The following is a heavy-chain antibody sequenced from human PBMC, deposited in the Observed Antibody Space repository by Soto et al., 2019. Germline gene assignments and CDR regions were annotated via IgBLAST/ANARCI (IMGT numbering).Heavy chain of an antibody. J-gene: IGHJ3*02. CDR2: ISAYNGNT. D-gene: IGHD3-10*01. Sequence: ASVKVSCKASGYTFTSYGISWVRQAPGQGLEWMGWISAYNGNTNYAQKLQGRVTMTIDTSTSTAYMELRSLRSDDTAVYYCARDSVVGSGFDAFDIWGQGTMVTVSS. V-gene: IGHV1-18*01. CDR3: ARDSVVGSGFDAFDI. CDR1: GYTFTSYG.